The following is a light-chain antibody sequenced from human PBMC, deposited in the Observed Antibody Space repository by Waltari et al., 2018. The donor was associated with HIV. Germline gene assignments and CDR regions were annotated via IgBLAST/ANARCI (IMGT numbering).Light chain of an antibody. CDR2: GAS. CDR3: HQYDSLPGT. CDR1: QTLTSNS. Sequence: IVLTQSPGTLSLSPGERGTLSCRASQTLTSNSLAWYQQKVGQAPRLLIFGASRRATGIPDRFSGSGSGADFTLTISRLEPEDFAVYYCHQYDSLPGTFGQGTRVGIK. J-gene: IGKJ1*01. V-gene: IGKV3-20*01.